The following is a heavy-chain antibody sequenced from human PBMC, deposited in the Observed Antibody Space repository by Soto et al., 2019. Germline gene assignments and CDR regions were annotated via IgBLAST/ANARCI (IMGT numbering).Heavy chain of an antibody. CDR2: IHHSGST. CDR1: GYPISSGYY. J-gene: IGHJ4*02. V-gene: IGHV4-38-2*02. Sequence: SETLSLTCTVSGYPISSGYYWGWIRQPPGKGLEWIGIIHHSGSTYYNPSLRSRITISVDTSKNQFSLKMPSVTAADTAVYYCARSSGYVPGGYWGQGILVTVSS. D-gene: IGHD5-12*01. CDR3: ARSSGYVPGGY.